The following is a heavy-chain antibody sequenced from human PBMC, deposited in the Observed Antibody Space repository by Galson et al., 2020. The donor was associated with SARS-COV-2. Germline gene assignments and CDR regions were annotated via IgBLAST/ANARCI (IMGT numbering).Heavy chain of an antibody. CDR2: SSGSGIRT. Sequence: GWYLRIYCAPTGFTCSTHAMSRACQGPWKGLERLSTSSGSGIRTHYADSVKGRFTISRDISNSTLSLQMNSLRAEDTAIYYCAKLNLHFDGHFDYWGQGTLVTVSS. V-gene: IGHV3-23*01. J-gene: IGHJ4*02. CDR1: GFTCSTHA. D-gene: IGHD3-9*01. CDR3: AKLNLHFDGHFDY.